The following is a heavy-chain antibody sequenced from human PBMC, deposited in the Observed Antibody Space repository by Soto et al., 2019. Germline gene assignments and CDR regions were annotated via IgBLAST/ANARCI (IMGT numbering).Heavy chain of an antibody. V-gene: IGHV3-23*01. CDR1: GVTFSSYA. Sequence: SGVTFSSYAMSWVRQAPGKWLEWVPVISGSGGSTYYADSVKGRVTIPRDNSRNTLYLEMNSLRAEDTAVYNCAKGSRDGFNWFDPWGQGTLVTVSS. D-gene: IGHD5-12*01. J-gene: IGHJ5*02. CDR3: AKGSRDGFNWFDP. CDR2: ISGSGGST.